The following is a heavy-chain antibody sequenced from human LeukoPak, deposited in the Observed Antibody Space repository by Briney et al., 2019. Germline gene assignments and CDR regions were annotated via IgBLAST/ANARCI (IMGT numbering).Heavy chain of an antibody. D-gene: IGHD3-3*01. CDR1: GYTFTSYG. V-gene: IGHV1-18*01. CDR2: ISAYNGNT. J-gene: IGHJ5*02. Sequence: GASVKVSCKGSGYTFTSYGISWVRQAPGQGLEWMGWISAYNGNTKYAQKLQGRVTMTRNTSISTAYMELSSLRSEDTAVYYCARGHDFWNPTWWFDPWGQGTLVTVSS. CDR3: ARGHDFWNPTWWFDP.